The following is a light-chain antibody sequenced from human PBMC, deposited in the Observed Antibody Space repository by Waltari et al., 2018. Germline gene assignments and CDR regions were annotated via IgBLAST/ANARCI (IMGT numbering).Light chain of an antibody. CDR1: QSISSW. V-gene: IGKV1-5*03. J-gene: IGKJ2*01. CDR3: QQYSSYPYT. Sequence: ASVGDRVTITCRASQSISSWLAWYQQKPGKAPNLLIYKTSTLESGVPLRFSGSGSGTEFTLTISSLQPDDFAIYYCQQYSSYPYTFGQGTKLEIK. CDR2: KTS.